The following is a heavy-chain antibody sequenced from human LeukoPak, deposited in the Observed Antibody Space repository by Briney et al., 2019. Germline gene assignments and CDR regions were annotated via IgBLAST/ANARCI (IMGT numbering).Heavy chain of an antibody. CDR2: ISGIST. Sequence: GGSLRLSCAASGFTFSNYALTWARQAPGRGLEWVSSISGISTYYADSVKGRFSISRDNYKNTLYLQMSSLRAEDTAVYYCARDPNGNYVGAFDFQRWGQGTLVTVSS. CDR1: GFTFSNYA. J-gene: IGHJ1*01. D-gene: IGHD4-17*01. V-gene: IGHV3-23*01. CDR3: ARDPNGNYVGAFDFQR.